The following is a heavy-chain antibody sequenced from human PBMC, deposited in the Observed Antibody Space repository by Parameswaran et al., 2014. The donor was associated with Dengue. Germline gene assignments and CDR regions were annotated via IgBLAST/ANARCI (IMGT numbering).Heavy chain of an antibody. Sequence: RWIRQPPGKGLEWIGEINHSGSTNYNPSLKSRVTISTDTSKNQFSLKLSSVTAADTAVYYCARVGGAYTMVRPRDYGMDVWGQGDHGHRLL. V-gene: IGHV4-34*01. CDR3: ARVGGAYTMVRPRDYGMDV. CDR2: INHSGST. J-gene: IGHJ6*02. D-gene: IGHD3-10*01.